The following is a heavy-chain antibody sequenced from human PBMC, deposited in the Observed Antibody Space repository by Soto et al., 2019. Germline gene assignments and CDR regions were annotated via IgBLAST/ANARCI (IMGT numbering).Heavy chain of an antibody. J-gene: IGHJ4*02. CDR2: ISGSGGST. CDR3: AKRKSDILTGYPLHYFDY. Sequence: PGGSLRLSCAASGFTFSSYAMSWVRQAPGKGLEWVSAISGSGGSTYYADSVKGRFTISRDNSKNTLYLQMNSLRAEDTAVYYCAKRKSDILTGYPLHYFDYWGQGTLVTVSS. V-gene: IGHV3-23*01. D-gene: IGHD3-9*01. CDR1: GFTFSSYA.